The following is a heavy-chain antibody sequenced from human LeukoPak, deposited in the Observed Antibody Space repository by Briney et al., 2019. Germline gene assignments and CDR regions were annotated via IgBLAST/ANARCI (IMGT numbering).Heavy chain of an antibody. CDR2: ISYDGSNK. D-gene: IGHD6-19*01. V-gene: IGHV3-30-3*01. CDR1: GFTFSSYA. CDR3: ARVAVAGHFDY. J-gene: IGHJ4*02. Sequence: PGRSLRLSCAASGFTFSSYAMHWVRQAPGKGLEWVAVISYDGSNKYYADSVKGRFTISRDNSKNTLYLQMNSLRAEDTAVYYCARVAVAGHFDYWGQGSLVTVSS.